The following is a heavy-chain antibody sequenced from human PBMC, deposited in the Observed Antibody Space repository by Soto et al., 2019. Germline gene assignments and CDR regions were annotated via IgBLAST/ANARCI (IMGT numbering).Heavy chain of an antibody. CDR3: ARALYQLLSGRYYYYYYGMDV. D-gene: IGHD2-2*01. Sequence: SVKVSCKASGGTFSSYAISWVRQAPGQGLEWMGRIITIIGTANYAQKFQGRVTITADDSTSTAYIELSSLRSEDTAVYYCARALYQLLSGRYYYYYYGMDVWGQGTTVTVSS. J-gene: IGHJ6*02. CDR2: IITIIGTA. CDR1: GGTFSSYA. V-gene: IGHV1-69*11.